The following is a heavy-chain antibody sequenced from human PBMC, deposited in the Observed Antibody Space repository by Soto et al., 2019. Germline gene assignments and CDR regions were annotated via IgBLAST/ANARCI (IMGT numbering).Heavy chain of an antibody. CDR1: GFTFGSYA. D-gene: IGHD1-26*01. Sequence: PGGSLRPSCAASGFTFGSYAISWVRQAPGKGLEWVSAIICSGGSTYYADSGKGRFSISRDNSKNTRYQQTNRLRAEDTAVYYYAKSQGDRRAPADYWGQGTLVTVS. V-gene: IGHV3-23*01. CDR3: AKSQGDRRAPADY. J-gene: IGHJ4*02. CDR2: IICSGGST.